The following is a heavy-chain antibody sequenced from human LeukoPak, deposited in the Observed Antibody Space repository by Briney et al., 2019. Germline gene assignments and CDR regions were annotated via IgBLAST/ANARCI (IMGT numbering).Heavy chain of an antibody. Sequence: SQTLSLTCAISGDSVSSNSAAWNWIRQSPSRGLEWLGRTYYRSKWYNDYAVSVKSRITINPDTSKNQFSLKLSSVTAADTAVYYCARVSWFEELPNYWGQGTLVTVSS. CDR1: GDSVSSNSAA. D-gene: IGHD3-10*01. CDR2: TYYRSKWYN. CDR3: ARVSWFEELPNY. J-gene: IGHJ4*02. V-gene: IGHV6-1*01.